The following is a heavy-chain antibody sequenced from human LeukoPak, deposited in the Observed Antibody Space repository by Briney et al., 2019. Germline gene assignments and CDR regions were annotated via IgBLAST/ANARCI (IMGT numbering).Heavy chain of an antibody. CDR2: IRGSGET. CDR1: GVYFSNYA. V-gene: IGHV3-23*01. J-gene: IGHJ4*02. CDR3: AKANWVSNADAVW. D-gene: IGHD1-1*01. Sequence: GGSLRLSCTASGVYFSNYAMSWVRQAPARGPEWVSSIRGSGETFYADSVKGRSILSRDDSRNTVYLQLNNLRVEDTARYYCAKANWVSNADAVWWGQGTQVTVSS.